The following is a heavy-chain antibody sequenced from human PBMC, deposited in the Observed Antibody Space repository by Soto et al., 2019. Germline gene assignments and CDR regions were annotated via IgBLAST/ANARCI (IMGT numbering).Heavy chain of an antibody. Sequence: SETLSLTCTVSGGSISSSSYYWGWIRQPPGKGLEWIGSIYYSGSTYYNPSLKSRVTISVDTSKNQFSLKLSSVTAADTAVYYCARVGVSDFWTDYYYYYGMDVWGQGTTVT. D-gene: IGHD3-3*01. V-gene: IGHV4-39*01. CDR1: GGSISSSSYY. CDR3: ARVGVSDFWTDYYYYYGMDV. CDR2: IYYSGST. J-gene: IGHJ6*02.